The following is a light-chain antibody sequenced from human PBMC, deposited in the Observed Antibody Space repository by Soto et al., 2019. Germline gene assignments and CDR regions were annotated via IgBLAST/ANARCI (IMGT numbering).Light chain of an antibody. V-gene: IGLV1-44*01. CDR2: SDN. CDR1: SSNIGSNS. J-gene: IGLJ3*02. CDR3: ATWDDSLNGPV. Sequence: QPVLTQPPSASGTPGQRVIISCSGSSSNIGSNSVIWYQQLPGTAPKLLIYSDNQRPSGVPARFSVSKSGTSASLAVSGLQSEDEAEYSCATWDDSLNGPVLGGGTKLTVL.